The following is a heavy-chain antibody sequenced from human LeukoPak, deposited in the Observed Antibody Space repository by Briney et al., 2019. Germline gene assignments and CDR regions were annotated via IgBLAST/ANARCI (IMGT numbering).Heavy chain of an antibody. V-gene: IGHV1-3*01. J-gene: IGHJ4*02. CDR1: GYTFTSYA. D-gene: IGHD1-26*01. CDR3: ARGPRWELPPLDC. Sequence: ASVKVSCKASGYTFTSYAMHWVRQAPGQRLEWMGWINAGNGNTKYSQKFQGRVTITRDTSASTAYMELSSLRSEDTAVYYCARGPRWELPPLDCWGQGTLVTVSS. CDR2: INAGNGNT.